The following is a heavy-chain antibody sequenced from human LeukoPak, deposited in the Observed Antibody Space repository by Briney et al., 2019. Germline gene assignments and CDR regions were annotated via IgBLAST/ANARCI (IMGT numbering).Heavy chain of an antibody. D-gene: IGHD1-26*01. V-gene: IGHV4-61*02. CDR1: GGSVSSGTYY. CDR3: ARETTLGPTSRMDV. J-gene: IGHJ6*04. Sequence: PSQTLSLTCSVSGGSVSSGTYYWTWIRQPAGKGLEWIGRLYTRGSTNYNPSLESRVTISVDTSKNQFSLKLSSVTAADTAVYYCARETTLGPTSRMDVWGKGTTVTVSS. CDR2: LYTRGST.